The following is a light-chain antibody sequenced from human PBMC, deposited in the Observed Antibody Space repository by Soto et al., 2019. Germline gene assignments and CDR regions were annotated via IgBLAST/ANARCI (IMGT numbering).Light chain of an antibody. V-gene: IGKV3-11*01. Sequence: EIVLTQSPATLSLSPGERATLSCRASQSVSNSLAWFQQKPGQAPRLLIYDASNRATGIPARFSGSGSGTDFTLTISSLEPEDFAVYYCQQRSDWITFDQGTRLEI. CDR3: QQRSDWIT. CDR1: QSVSNS. CDR2: DAS. J-gene: IGKJ5*01.